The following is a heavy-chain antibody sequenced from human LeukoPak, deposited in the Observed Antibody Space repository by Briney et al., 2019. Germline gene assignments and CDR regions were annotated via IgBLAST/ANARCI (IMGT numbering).Heavy chain of an antibody. V-gene: IGHV1-46*01. D-gene: IGHD3-9*01. CDR3: ARDGRLRYFDWLIQGNWFDP. J-gene: IGHJ5*02. Sequence: GASVKVSCKASGYTFTSYYMHWVRQAPGQGLEWMGIINPSGGSTSYAQKFQGRVTMIRDTSTSTVYMELSSLRSEDTAVYYCARDGRLRYFDWLIQGNWFDPWGQGTLVTVSS. CDR2: INPSGGST. CDR1: GYTFTSYY.